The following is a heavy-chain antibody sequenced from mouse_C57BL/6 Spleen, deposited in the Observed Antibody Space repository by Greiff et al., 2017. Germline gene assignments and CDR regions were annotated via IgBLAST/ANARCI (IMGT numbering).Heavy chain of an antibody. V-gene: IGHV1-59*01. CDR1: GYTFTSYW. J-gene: IGHJ4*01. D-gene: IGHD5-1*01. CDR2: IDPSDSYT. CDR3: ARYLREGAMDY. Sequence: VQLQQPGTELVKPGASVKLSCKASGYTFTSYWMHWVKQRPGQGLEWIGVIDPSDSYTNYNQKFKGKATLTVDPSSSTAYMQLSSLTSEDSAVYYCARYLREGAMDYWGQGTSVTVSS.